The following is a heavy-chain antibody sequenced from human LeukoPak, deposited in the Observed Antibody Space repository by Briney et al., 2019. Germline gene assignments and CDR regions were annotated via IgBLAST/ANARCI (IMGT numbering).Heavy chain of an antibody. D-gene: IGHD3-9*01. J-gene: IGHJ5*02. Sequence: SETLSLTCAVYGGSFSGYYWSWIRQPPGKGLEWIGEINHSGSTYYNPSLKSRVTISVDTSKNQFSLKLSSVTAADTAVYYCARDRDVLRYFDWQPWGQGTLVTVSS. CDR3: ARDRDVLRYFDWQP. CDR2: INHSGST. CDR1: GGSFSGYY. V-gene: IGHV4-34*01.